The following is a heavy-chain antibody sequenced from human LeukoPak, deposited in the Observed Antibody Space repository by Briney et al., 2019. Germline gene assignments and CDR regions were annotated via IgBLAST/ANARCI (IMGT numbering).Heavy chain of an antibody. CDR3: ARGGYYGSGNDFRFDP. D-gene: IGHD3-10*01. V-gene: IGHV4-59*01. CDR1: GGSISSYY. J-gene: IGHJ5*02. CDR2: IYYSGST. Sequence: PSETLSLTCTLSGGSISSYYWSWIRKPPGKALEWMGYIYYSGSTNYNPSLKSRVTISVDTSKNQFSLKLSSVTAADTAVYYCARGGYYGSGNDFRFDPWGQGTLVTVSS.